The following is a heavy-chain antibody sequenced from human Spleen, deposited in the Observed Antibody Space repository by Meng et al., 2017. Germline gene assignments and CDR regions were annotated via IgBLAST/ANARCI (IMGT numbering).Heavy chain of an antibody. CDR1: GGSFSGYY. V-gene: IGHV4-34*01. J-gene: IGHJ4*02. CDR3: ARVGVYSSSWDY. Sequence: QVQVRQGGVGLLTPSQSLSLTCAVYGGSFSGYYWSWIRQPPGKGLEWIGEINHSGSTNYNPSLKSRVTISVDTSKNQFSLKLSSVTAADTAVYYCARVGVYSSSWDYWGQGTLVTVSS. CDR2: INHSGST. D-gene: IGHD6-13*01.